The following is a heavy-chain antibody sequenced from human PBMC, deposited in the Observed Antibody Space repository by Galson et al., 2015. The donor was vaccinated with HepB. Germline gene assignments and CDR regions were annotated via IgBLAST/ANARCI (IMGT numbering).Heavy chain of an antibody. CDR3: ARHGSIAARKNNFDY. J-gene: IGHJ4*02. D-gene: IGHD6-6*01. CDR2: VYPGDSDT. Sequence: QSGAEVKEPGDSLKISCKGSGYSFTTYWIGWVRQTPGKGLEWMGIVYPGDSDTRYSPSFQGQVTISADKSISTAYLQWSSLKASDTAMYYCARHGSIAARKNNFDYWGQGTLVTVSS. CDR1: GYSFTTYW. V-gene: IGHV5-51*01.